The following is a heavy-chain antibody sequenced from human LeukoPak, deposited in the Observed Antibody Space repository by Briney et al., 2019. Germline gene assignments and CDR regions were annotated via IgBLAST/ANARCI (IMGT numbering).Heavy chain of an antibody. CDR1: GYSLSSGYY. V-gene: IGHV4-38-2*02. D-gene: IGHD4-17*01. CDR3: ARDDYGDPFDY. Sequence: PSETLSLTCTVSGYSLSSGYYWGWIRQPPGEGLEWIGSIYHSGSTYYNASLESRVTISLDTSKNQFSLKLNSVTAADTAVYYCARDDYGDPFDYWGQGTLVTVSS. J-gene: IGHJ4*02. CDR2: IYHSGST.